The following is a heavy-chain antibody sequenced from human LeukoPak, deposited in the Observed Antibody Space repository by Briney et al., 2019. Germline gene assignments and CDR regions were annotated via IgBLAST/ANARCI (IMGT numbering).Heavy chain of an antibody. Sequence: GGSLRLSCAASGFTFSSYMNWVRQAPGKGLEWVSSISSTSSYIYYADSVKGRFTISRDNAKNSLYLQMNSLRADDTAVYYCAKDYCSSTSCYTVYWGQGTLVTVSS. D-gene: IGHD2-2*02. CDR2: ISSTSSYI. CDR1: GFTFSSY. CDR3: AKDYCSSTSCYTVY. V-gene: IGHV3-21*01. J-gene: IGHJ4*02.